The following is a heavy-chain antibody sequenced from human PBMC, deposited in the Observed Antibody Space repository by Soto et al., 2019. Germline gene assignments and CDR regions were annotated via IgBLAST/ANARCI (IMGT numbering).Heavy chain of an antibody. Sequence: QVQLVQSGAEVKKPGSSVKVSCKASGDTFSGYSISWVLQAPGHGLEWMGGIIPLFGTTNYAQRFQGRVTITADKSTSPAYMELRSLKSEDTAIYYCARDLGSGYDPGDYWGQGTLVTVSS. CDR1: GDTFSGYS. D-gene: IGHD5-12*01. CDR3: ARDLGSGYDPGDY. J-gene: IGHJ4*02. CDR2: IIPLFGTT. V-gene: IGHV1-69*14.